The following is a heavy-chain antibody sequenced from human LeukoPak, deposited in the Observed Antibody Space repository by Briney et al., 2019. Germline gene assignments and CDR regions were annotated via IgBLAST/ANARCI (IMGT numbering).Heavy chain of an antibody. CDR1: GFTFSSYA. CDR3: ARGLYYYDSSGYAY. CDR2: INWNGGST. J-gene: IGHJ4*02. V-gene: IGHV3-20*04. D-gene: IGHD3-22*01. Sequence: GGSLRLSCAASGFTFSSYAMSWVRQAPGKGLEWVSGINWNGGSTGYADSVKGRFTISRDNAKNSLYLQMNSLRAEDTALYYCARGLYYYDSSGYAYWGQGTLVTVSS.